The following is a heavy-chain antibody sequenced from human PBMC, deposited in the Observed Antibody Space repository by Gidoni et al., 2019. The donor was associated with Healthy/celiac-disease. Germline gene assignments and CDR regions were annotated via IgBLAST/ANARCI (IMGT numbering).Heavy chain of an antibody. Sequence: EVKKPGSSVKVSCKASGGTFSSYAISWVRQAPGQGLEWMGRIIPILGIANYAQKFQGRVTITADKSTSTAYMELSSLRSEDTAVYYCALTDSSSWPWGDYWGQGTLVTVSS. CDR1: GGTFSSYA. CDR3: ALTDSSSWPWGDY. J-gene: IGHJ4*02. V-gene: IGHV1-69*04. D-gene: IGHD6-13*01. CDR2: IIPILGIA.